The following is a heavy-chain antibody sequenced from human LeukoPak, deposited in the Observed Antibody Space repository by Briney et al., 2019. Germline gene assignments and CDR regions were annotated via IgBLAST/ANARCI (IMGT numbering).Heavy chain of an antibody. D-gene: IGHD4-17*01. CDR3: AKGHGDWPGNYFDY. J-gene: IGHJ4*02. Sequence: PGRSLRLSCAASGFTFSSYGMHWVRQAPGKGLEWVAVIWYDGSNKYYADSVKGRFTISRDNSKNTLYLQIHTLRAEDTAIYYCAKGHGDWPGNYFDYWGQGTLVSVSS. CDR2: IWYDGSNK. CDR1: GFTFSSYG. V-gene: IGHV3-33*06.